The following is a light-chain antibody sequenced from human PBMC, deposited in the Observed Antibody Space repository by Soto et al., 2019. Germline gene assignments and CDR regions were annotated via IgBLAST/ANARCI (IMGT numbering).Light chain of an antibody. Sequence: QSVLTQPPSASGTPGQRVTISCSGSDSNVGSNSVYWYQQLPGTAPRLLFYRNDQRPSGVPDRFSGSKSGTAASLAISGLRSEDEADYYCATWDDSLRGWVFGGGTKVTVL. CDR3: ATWDDSLRGWV. CDR1: DSNVGSNS. V-gene: IGLV1-47*01. CDR2: RND. J-gene: IGLJ3*02.